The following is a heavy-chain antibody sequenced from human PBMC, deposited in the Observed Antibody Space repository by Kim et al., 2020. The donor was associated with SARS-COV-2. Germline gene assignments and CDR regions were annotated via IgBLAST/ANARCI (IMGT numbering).Heavy chain of an antibody. CDR3: ARKGIAAAGTVLDYYYYGMDV. V-gene: IGHV3-53*01. CDR2: IYSGGST. J-gene: IGHJ6*02. CDR1: GFTVSSNY. D-gene: IGHD6-13*01. Sequence: GGSLRLSCAASGFTVSSNYMSWVRQAPGKGLEWVSVIYSGGSTYYADSVKGRFTISRDNSKNTLYLQMNSLRAEDTAVYYCARKGIAAAGTVLDYYYYGMDVWGQGTTVTVSS.